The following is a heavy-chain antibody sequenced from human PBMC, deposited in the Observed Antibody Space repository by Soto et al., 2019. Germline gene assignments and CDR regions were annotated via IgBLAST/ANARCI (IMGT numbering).Heavy chain of an antibody. Sequence: VPGKGLLWVSRISVDGGDTTYADSVKGRFTISRDNAKNTLYLQMDTLRAEDTAIYYWARAPEQRPLHYWGPGIPVS. CDR2: ISVDGGDT. V-gene: IGHV3-74*01. J-gene: IGHJ4*01. CDR3: ARAPEQRPLHY. D-gene: IGHD6-19*01.